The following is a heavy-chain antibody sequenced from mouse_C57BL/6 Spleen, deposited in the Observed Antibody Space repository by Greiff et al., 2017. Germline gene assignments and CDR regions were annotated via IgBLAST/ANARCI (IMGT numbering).Heavy chain of an antibody. CDR1: GYTFTSYW. CDR2: IDPSDSYT. V-gene: IGHV1-69*01. D-gene: IGHD1-1*01. CDR3: ARRAITTVAYWYFDV. Sequence: QVQLQQPGAELVMPGASLKLSCKASGYTFTSYWMHWVKQRPGQGLEWIGEIDPSDSYTNYNQKFKGKSTLTVDKSSSTAYMQLSSLTSEDSAVYYCARRAITTVAYWYFDVWGTGTTVTVSS. J-gene: IGHJ1*03.